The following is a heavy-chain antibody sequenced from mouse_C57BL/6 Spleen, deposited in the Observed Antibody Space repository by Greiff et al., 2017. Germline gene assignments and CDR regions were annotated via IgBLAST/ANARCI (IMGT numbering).Heavy chain of an antibody. D-gene: IGHD1-1*01. CDR1: GYTFTSYW. CDR3: VKKIYYGSRDGEYTDY. J-gene: IGHJ2*01. V-gene: IGHV1-50*01. CDR2: IDPSDSYT. Sequence: QVQLQQPGAELVKPGASVKLSCKASGYTFTSYWMQWVKQRPGQGLEWIGEIDPSDSYTNYNQKFKGKATLTVDTSSSPAYMQRSSLPSEDSAVYYCVKKIYYGSRDGEYTDYWGEGATLTLSS.